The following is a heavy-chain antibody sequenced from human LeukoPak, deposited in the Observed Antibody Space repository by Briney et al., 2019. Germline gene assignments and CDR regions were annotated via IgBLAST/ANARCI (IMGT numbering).Heavy chain of an antibody. CDR1: GFTFSSDG. D-gene: IGHD6-13*01. Sequence: GGSLRLSCSASGFTFSSDGMHWVCQAPGQGLEYVSGISSNGGSTYYADSVRGRFTISRDNSKNTLYLQMSSLRPEDTAVYFCVKGGSSTWSWFDPWGQGTLVTVSS. CDR2: ISSNGGST. CDR3: VKGGSSTWSWFDP. J-gene: IGHJ5*02. V-gene: IGHV3-64D*09.